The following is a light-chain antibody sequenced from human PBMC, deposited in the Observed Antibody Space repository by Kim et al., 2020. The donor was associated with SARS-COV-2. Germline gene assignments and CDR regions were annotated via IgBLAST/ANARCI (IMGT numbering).Light chain of an antibody. CDR3: HQYNSYWT. J-gene: IGKJ1*01. CDR1: QGISNW. Sequence: DIQMTQSPSTLSASVGDRVTITCRASQGISNWLAWYQQKPGKAPKLLIYMASTLESGVPSRFSGSGSGTEFTLTIRSLQPDDFATYYCHQYNSYWTFGQGTKVDIK. CDR2: MAS. V-gene: IGKV1-5*03.